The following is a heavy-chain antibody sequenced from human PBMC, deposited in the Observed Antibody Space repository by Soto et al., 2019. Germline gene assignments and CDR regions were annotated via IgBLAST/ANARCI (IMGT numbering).Heavy chain of an antibody. CDR1: GGIFRNYA. V-gene: IGHV1-69*12. J-gene: IGHJ4*02. CDR3: VSGDNDSSGYFPSNT. CDR2: ITPRSGTA. D-gene: IGHD3-22*01. Sequence: QVQLEQSGAEVKKPGSSVKVSCKSSGGIFRNYAINWVRQAPGQGLEWMGGITPRSGTAKYAQKFQDRATIIAEESTTTGYMELNDLTSEDTAVYFCVSGDNDSSGYFPSNTWGRGTLVTVSS.